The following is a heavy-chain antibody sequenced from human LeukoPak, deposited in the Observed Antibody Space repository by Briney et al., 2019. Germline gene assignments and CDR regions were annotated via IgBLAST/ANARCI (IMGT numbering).Heavy chain of an antibody. D-gene: IGHD1-1*01. CDR2: ISYDGSNK. J-gene: IGHJ6*02. CDR3: AGATTTGTTLRSPIYYYGMDV. CDR1: GFTFSSYG. V-gene: IGHV3-30*03. Sequence: GGSLRLSCAASGFTFSSYGMHWVRQAPGKGLEWVAVISYDGSNKYYADSVKGRFTISRDNSKNTLYLQMNSLRAEDTAVYYCAGATTTGTTLRSPIYYYGMDVWGQGTTVTVSS.